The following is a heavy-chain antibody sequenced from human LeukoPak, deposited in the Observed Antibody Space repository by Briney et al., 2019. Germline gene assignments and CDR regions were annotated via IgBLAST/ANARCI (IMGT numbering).Heavy chain of an antibody. D-gene: IGHD3-22*01. J-gene: IGHJ4*02. CDR2: ISSSGRTK. V-gene: IGHV3-11*01. CDR1: GFTVSSNY. Sequence: GGSLRLSCAASGFTVSSNYMNWVRQAPGKGLEWVSYISSSGRTKYYADSVKGRFTISRDNAKNSLYLQMNSLRAEDTAVYYCARGEYYESSGYYHYDYWGQGTLVTVSS. CDR3: ARGEYYESSGYYHYDY.